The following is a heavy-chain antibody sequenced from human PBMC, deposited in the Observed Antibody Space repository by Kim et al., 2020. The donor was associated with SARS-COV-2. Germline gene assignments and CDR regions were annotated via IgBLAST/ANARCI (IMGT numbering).Heavy chain of an antibody. Sequence: SETLSLTCTVSGGSISSSSYYWGWIRQPPGKGLEWIGSIYYSGSTYYNPSLKSRVTISVDTSKNQFSLKLSSVTAADTAVYYCARGIAAAGTLDAYYFDSWGPGTLVTVSS. V-gene: IGHV4-39*07. CDR3: ARGIAAAGTLDAYYFDS. J-gene: IGHJ4*02. CDR1: GGSISSSSYY. D-gene: IGHD6-13*01. CDR2: IYYSGST.